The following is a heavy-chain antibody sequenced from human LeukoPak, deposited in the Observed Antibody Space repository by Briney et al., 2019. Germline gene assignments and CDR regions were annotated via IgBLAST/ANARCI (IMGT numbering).Heavy chain of an antibody. CDR1: GYTLSSYG. D-gene: IGHD3-3*01. CDR2: IGAYNGNT. J-gene: IGHJ6*03. CDR3: ARAFPYDFWSGYYVYYYYYMDV. V-gene: IGHV1-18*01. Sequence: ASVKVSCKASGYTLSSYGISWVRQAPGQGLEWMGWIGAYNGNTNYAQKLQGRVTMTTDTSTSTAYMELRSLRSDDTAVYYCARAFPYDFWSGYYVYYYYYMDVWGRRTTVTVSS.